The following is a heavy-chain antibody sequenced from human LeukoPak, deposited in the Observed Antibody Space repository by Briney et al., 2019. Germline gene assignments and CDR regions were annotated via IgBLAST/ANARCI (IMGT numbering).Heavy chain of an antibody. Sequence: GGSLRLSCAASGFTFDDYAVHWVRQAPGKGLEWVSGISWNSGSIGYADSVKGRFTISRDNAKNSLYLQMNSLRAEDTALYYCAKDWGVREYYFDYWGQGTLVTVSS. CDR1: GFTFDDYA. V-gene: IGHV3-9*01. J-gene: IGHJ4*02. D-gene: IGHD3-10*01. CDR3: AKDWGVREYYFDY. CDR2: ISWNSGSI.